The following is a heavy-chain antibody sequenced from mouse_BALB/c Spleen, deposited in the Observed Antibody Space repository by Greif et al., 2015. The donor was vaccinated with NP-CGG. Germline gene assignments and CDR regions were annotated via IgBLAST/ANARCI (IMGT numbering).Heavy chain of an antibody. J-gene: IGHJ4*01. V-gene: IGHV1-9*01. Sequence: QVQLQQSGAELMKPGASVKISCKATGYTFSSYWIEWVKQRPGHGLEWIGEILPGSGSTNYNEKFKGKATFTADTSSNTAYMQLSSLTSEDSAVYYCARWGFYYGSLYAMDYWSQGTSVTVSS. CDR1: GYTFSSYW. D-gene: IGHD1-1*01. CDR3: ARWGFYYGSLYAMDY. CDR2: ILPGSGST.